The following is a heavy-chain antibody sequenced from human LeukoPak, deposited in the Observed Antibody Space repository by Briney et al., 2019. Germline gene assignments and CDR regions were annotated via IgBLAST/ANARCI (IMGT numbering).Heavy chain of an antibody. CDR3: ARDLRADYDSIWGNWRSFYFDY. CDR2: IYYSGST. V-gene: IGHV4-59*01. CDR1: GFTFSSSA. Sequence: GSLRLSCAASGFTFSSSAMSWIRQPPGKGLEWIGYIYYSGSTYYNPSLKSRVTISVDTSKNQFSLKLSSVSAADTAVYYCARDLRADYDSIWGNWRSFYFDYWGLGTLVTVSS. J-gene: IGHJ4*02. D-gene: IGHD3-16*01.